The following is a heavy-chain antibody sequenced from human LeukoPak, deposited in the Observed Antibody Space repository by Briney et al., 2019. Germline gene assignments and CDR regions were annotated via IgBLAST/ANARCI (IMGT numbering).Heavy chain of an antibody. V-gene: IGHV4-39*07. Sequence: SETLSLTCTVSGGSVSDYYWGWIRQPPGKGLEWIGNIFYSGSTYYSPSLKSRVTISLDTSRNQFSLKLNSVTAADTAVYYCAKSNGYGLVDIWGQGTMVTVSS. CDR2: IFYSGST. CDR3: AKSNGYGLVDI. D-gene: IGHD3-22*01. J-gene: IGHJ3*02. CDR1: GGSVSDYY.